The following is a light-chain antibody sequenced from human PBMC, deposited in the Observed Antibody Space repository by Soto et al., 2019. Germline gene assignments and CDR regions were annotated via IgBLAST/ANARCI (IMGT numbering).Light chain of an antibody. V-gene: IGKV3-20*01. CDR3: QQYGTSRT. CDR1: QTITSDY. Sequence: EIVLTQSPGTLSLFPGDRATLSCRASQTITSDYFAWYQQKPGQSPRLLLYDASIRATGIPDRFRGRGSGTDFTLTISRLEPEDFAVYYCQQYGTSRTFGQGTKVDI. CDR2: DAS. J-gene: IGKJ1*01.